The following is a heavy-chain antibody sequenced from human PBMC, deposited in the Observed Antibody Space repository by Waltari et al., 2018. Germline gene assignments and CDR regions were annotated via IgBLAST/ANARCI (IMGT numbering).Heavy chain of an antibody. D-gene: IGHD2-15*01. CDR1: GSSLTNNFW. CDR2: IYRTGKT. Sequence: QVQLRESGPGLVNPSGPLSLICIVSGSSLTNNFWWSWGRQRPGKSLEWLGQIYRTGKTNYNPSLESRVIVSIDTSNQQLSLKLTSATAADTAIYYCARDRGKGLYLDSWGQGILVTVSP. CDR3: ARDRGKGLYLDS. J-gene: IGHJ5*01. V-gene: IGHV4-4*02.